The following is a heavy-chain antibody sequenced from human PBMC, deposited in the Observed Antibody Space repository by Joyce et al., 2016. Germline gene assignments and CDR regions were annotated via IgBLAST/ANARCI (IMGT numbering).Heavy chain of an antibody. D-gene: IGHD6-19*01. CDR1: GDNFNSYW. CDR2: IYPSDSDT. V-gene: IGHV5-51*01. Sequence: EVQLVQSGAEVKKPGESLKISCKVSGDNFNSYWIVWVRQMPGKGLELLGLIYPSDSDTRYSPSFQGQVTISADKSISTAYLQWSSLKASDTAIYYCARPFISSGADDWGQGTLVTVSS. J-gene: IGHJ4*02. CDR3: ARPFISSGADD.